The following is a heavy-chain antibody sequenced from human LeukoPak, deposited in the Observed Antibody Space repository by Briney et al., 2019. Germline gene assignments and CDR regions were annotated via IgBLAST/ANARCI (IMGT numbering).Heavy chain of an antibody. CDR3: ARGFRVVPAANDY. Sequence: GGSLRLSCAASGFTFSSYAMHWVRQAPGKGLEWVAVISYDGSNKYYADSVKGRFTISRDNSKNTLHLQMNSLRAEDTAVYYCARGFRVVPAANDYWGQGTLVTVSS. J-gene: IGHJ4*02. CDR2: ISYDGSNK. V-gene: IGHV3-30*04. CDR1: GFTFSSYA. D-gene: IGHD2-2*01.